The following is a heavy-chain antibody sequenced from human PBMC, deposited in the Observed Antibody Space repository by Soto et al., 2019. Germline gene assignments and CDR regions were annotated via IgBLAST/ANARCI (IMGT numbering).Heavy chain of an antibody. CDR3: ARGRGIVVVPAAYYYYGMDV. CDR1: GGTFSSYA. CDR2: IIPIFGTA. D-gene: IGHD2-2*01. J-gene: IGHJ6*02. Sequence: QVQLVQSGAEVKKPGSSVKVSCKASGGTFSSYAISWVRQAPGQGLEWMGGIIPIFGTANYAQKFQGRVTITADEATSKAYMELSSLRSEDTAVYYCARGRGIVVVPAAYYYYGMDVWGQGTTVTVSS. V-gene: IGHV1-69*01.